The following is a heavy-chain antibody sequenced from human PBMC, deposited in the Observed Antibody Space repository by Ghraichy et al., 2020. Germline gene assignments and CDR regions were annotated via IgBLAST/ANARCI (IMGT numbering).Heavy chain of an antibody. J-gene: IGHJ6*03. CDR1: GFTFSSYA. CDR3: AKDKYTSDYSYYYMDV. V-gene: IGHV3-23*01. Sequence: GESLNISCAASGFTFSSYAVSWVRQAPGKGLEWVSAISGSGGSTYYADSVKGRFTISRDNSKNTLYLQMNSLRAEDTAVYYCAKDKYTSDYSYYYMDVWGKGTTVTVSS. D-gene: IGHD6-25*01. CDR2: ISGSGGST.